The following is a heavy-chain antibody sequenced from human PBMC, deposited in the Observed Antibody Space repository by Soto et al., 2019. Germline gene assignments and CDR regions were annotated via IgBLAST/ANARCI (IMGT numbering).Heavy chain of an antibody. V-gene: IGHV3-21*01. Sequence: EVHLVESGGGLVKPGGSLRLSGAASGFIFSNYSMNWVRQAPGKGLEWVSAISRTSIYIYYPDSLNGRFTVSRDNAKNSLYLQMNSLRAEDTAVYYCARDSLGGGMDVWGQGTTVTVSS. CDR3: ARDSLGGGMDV. D-gene: IGHD3-16*01. CDR2: ISRTSIYI. CDR1: GFIFSNYS. J-gene: IGHJ6*02.